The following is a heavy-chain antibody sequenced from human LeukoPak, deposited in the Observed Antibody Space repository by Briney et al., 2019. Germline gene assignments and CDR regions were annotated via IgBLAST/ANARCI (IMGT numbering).Heavy chain of an antibody. CDR1: GYTFTGYY. Sequence: ASVKVSCKASGYTFTGYYMHWVRQAPGQGLEWMGWINPNSGGANYAQKFQGRVTMTRDTSISTAYMELSRLRSDDTAVYYCARSQLEWRYYYYYYMDVWGKGTTVTVSS. D-gene: IGHD1-1*01. V-gene: IGHV1-2*02. CDR2: INPNSGGA. J-gene: IGHJ6*03. CDR3: ARSQLEWRYYYYYYMDV.